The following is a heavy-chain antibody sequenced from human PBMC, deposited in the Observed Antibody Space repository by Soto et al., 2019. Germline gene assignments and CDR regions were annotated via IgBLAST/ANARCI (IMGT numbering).Heavy chain of an antibody. CDR2: MNPNSGNT. CDR1: GYTFTSYD. CDR3: ARGTAAAGYNWFDP. V-gene: IGHV1-8*01. Sequence: GASVKVSCKASGYTFTSYDINWVRQATGQGLEWMGWMNPNSGNTGYAQKFQGRVTMTRNTSISTAYMELSSLRSEDTAVYYCARGTAAAGYNWFDPWGQGTLVTISS. D-gene: IGHD6-13*01. J-gene: IGHJ5*02.